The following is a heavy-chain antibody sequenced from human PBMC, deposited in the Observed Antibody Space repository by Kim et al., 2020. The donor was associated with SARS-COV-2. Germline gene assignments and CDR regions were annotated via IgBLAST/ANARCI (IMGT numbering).Heavy chain of an antibody. D-gene: IGHD2-2*01. Sequence: ASVKVSCKASGYIFTSYAMHWVRQAPGQRLEWMGCINSGNGYTKYSQKFQGRFTITRDTSANTAYMELSSLRSEDTAVFYCARGFCSTTSCYEAWFDPWGQGTLVTVSS. V-gene: IGHV1-3*01. CDR3: ARGFCSTTSCYEAWFDP. CDR1: GYIFTSYA. J-gene: IGHJ5*02. CDR2: INSGNGYT.